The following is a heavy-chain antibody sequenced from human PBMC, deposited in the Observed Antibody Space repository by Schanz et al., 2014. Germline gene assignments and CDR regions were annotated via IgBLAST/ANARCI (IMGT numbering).Heavy chain of an antibody. V-gene: IGHV4-4*07. CDR2: IYTNGST. Sequence: QVQLQESGPGLVKPSGTLSLTCTISRGSIGSTNWWSWIRQPAGKGLEWIGRIYTNGSTKYNPSPKVRVPISVDTSKNQFPRKLSSVTAADTAVYYCARGGYCSRTSCYFKGGWFDPWGQGTLVTVSS. J-gene: IGHJ5*02. D-gene: IGHD2-2*01. CDR1: RGSIGSTNW. CDR3: ARGGYCSRTSCYFKGGWFDP.